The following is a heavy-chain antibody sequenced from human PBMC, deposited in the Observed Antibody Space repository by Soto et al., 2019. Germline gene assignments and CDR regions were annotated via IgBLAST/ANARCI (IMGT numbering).Heavy chain of an antibody. CDR2: INHSGSS. Sequence: SETLSLTCAVSGGSISGGGYIWTWIRQTPGKGLQWIGQINHSGSSIYNPSLKNRVTISTMSNNKFSLELSSVTAADTAVYYCAKDTLRQTVTTLDYWGQGTLVTVSS. D-gene: IGHD4-17*01. V-gene: IGHV4-34*01. J-gene: IGHJ4*02. CDR1: GGSISGGGYI. CDR3: AKDTLRQTVTTLDY.